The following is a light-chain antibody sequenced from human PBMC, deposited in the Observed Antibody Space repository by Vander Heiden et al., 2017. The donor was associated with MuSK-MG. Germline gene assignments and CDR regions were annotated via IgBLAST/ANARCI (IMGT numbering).Light chain of an antibody. V-gene: IGLV2-14*03. CDR2: DVT. CDR1: SSDVGTSNY. CDR3: SSYTNSATVV. J-gene: IGLJ2*01. Sequence: QSALTQPASVSGSPGQSITISCSGTSSDVGTSNYVSWLQQHPGKAPKVMIYDVTTRPSGVSNRFSGSKSGNTASLTISGLQAEDEADYYCSSYTNSATVVFGGGTKVTV.